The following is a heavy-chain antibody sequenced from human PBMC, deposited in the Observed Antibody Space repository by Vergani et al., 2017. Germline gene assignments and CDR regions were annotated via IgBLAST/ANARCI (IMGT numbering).Heavy chain of an antibody. CDR2: ISGSGGST. D-gene: IGHD2-15*01. Sequence: EVQLLESGGGLVQPGGSLRLSCAASGFTFSSYAMSWVRQAPGKGLEWVSAISGSGGSTYYADSVKGRFTISRDNSKNTLYRQMNSLRAEDTAVYYCAKGIVVVVANPGAYDYWGQGTLVTVSS. CDR3: AKGIVVVVANPGAYDY. J-gene: IGHJ4*02. V-gene: IGHV3-23*01. CDR1: GFTFSSYA.